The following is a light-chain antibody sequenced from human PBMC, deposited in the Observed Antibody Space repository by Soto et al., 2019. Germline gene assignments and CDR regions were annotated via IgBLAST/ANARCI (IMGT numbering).Light chain of an antibody. V-gene: IGKV3-20*01. CDR1: QSLTNSF. Sequence: IVLTHSPGTLAFSPGEIATLSFRASQSLTNSFIAWYQQKPGQAPRLLIYDTSSRATGIPDRFSGSGSGTDFTLTISRLEPEDFAVFFCQQYGTSEIIFGQGTRLEIK. J-gene: IGKJ5*01. CDR3: QQYGTSEII. CDR2: DTS.